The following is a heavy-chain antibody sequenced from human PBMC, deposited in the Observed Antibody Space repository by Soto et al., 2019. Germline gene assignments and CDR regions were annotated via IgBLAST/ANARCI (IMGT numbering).Heavy chain of an antibody. V-gene: IGHV1-69*01. CDR3: ARSQGSSTSLEIYYYYYYGMDV. D-gene: IGHD2-2*01. Sequence: QVQLVQSGAEVKKPGSSVKVSCKASGGTFRSYPTSGVRQAPGQGLEGRGGIIPISGTANNAQKFQGRVTITADESTSTAYMELSSLRSEDTAVYYCARSQGSSTSLEIYYYYYYGMDVWGQGTTVTVSS. J-gene: IGHJ6*02. CDR1: GGTFRSYP. CDR2: IIPISGTA.